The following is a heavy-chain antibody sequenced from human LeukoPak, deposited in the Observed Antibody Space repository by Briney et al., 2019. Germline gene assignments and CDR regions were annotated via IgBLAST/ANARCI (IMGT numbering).Heavy chain of an antibody. J-gene: IGHJ4*02. V-gene: IGHV3-21*01. CDR1: GFTFSSYS. CDR2: ISSSSSYT. D-gene: IGHD3-10*01. CDR3: ARDLGTRGYFDY. Sequence: GGSLRLSCAASGFTFSSYSMNWVRQAPGKGLEWVSSISSSSSYTYYADSVKGRFTISRDNAKNSLYLQMNSLRAEDTAVYYCARDLGTRGYFDYWGQGTLVTVSS.